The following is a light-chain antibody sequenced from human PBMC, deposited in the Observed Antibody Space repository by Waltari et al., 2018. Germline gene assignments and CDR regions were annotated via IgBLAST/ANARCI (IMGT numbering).Light chain of an antibody. CDR3: CSYAGSYWV. CDR2: DVS. Sequence: QSALTQPRPVSGSPGQSVPISCTGTSSDVGVYNHVSWYQQHPGQAPKLMIYDVSKRPSGVPDRFSGSKSGNTASLTISGLQAEDEADYYCCSYAGSYWVFGGGTKLTVL. J-gene: IGLJ3*02. CDR1: SSDVGVYNH. V-gene: IGLV2-11*02.